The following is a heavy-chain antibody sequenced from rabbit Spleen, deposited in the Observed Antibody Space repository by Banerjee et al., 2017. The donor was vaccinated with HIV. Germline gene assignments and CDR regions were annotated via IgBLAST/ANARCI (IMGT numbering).Heavy chain of an antibody. Sequence: QSLEESGGGLVQPEGSLTLTCKASGFSFNSGYDMCWVRQAPGKGLEWVACAYAGSSGSTYSATWAKGRFTISKTSSTTVTLQMISLTAADTATYFCARDTASSFSSYGMDLWGPGTLVTVS. CDR3: ARDTASSFSSYGMDL. D-gene: IGHD8-1*01. CDR2: AYAGSSGST. V-gene: IGHV1S40*01. J-gene: IGHJ6*01. CDR1: GFSFNSGYD.